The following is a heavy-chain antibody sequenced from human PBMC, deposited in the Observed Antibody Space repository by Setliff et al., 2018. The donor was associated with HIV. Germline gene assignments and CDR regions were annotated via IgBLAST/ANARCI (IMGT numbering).Heavy chain of an antibody. J-gene: IGHJ3*01. CDR2: INGGNGNT. CDR3: ARERRGCTSTSCYVDAFDL. V-gene: IGHV1-3*01. CDR1: EYNFTKYS. D-gene: IGHD2-2*01. Sequence: ASVKVSCKASEYNFTKYSMHWVRQAPGQSLEWMGWINGGNGNTKYSQKFLARVTFTRDTSASTAYMELSSLRSEDTAVYYCARERRGCTSTSCYVDAFDLWGQGTMVTVSS.